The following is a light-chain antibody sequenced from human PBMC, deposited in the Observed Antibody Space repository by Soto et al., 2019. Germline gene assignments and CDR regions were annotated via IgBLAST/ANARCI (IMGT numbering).Light chain of an antibody. J-gene: IGKJ1*01. CDR2: GAS. CDR1: QSVSSSY. Sequence: EIVLTRSPGTLSLSPGERATLSCRASQSVSSSYLAWYQQKPGQAPRLLIYGASSRATGIPDRFSGSGSGTDFTLTISRLEPEDFAVYYCQQYGSSPRGAFGQGTKV. CDR3: QQYGSSPRGA. V-gene: IGKV3-20*01.